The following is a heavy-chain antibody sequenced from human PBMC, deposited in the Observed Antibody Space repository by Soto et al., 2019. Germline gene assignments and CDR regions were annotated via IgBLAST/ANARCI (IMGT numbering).Heavy chain of an antibody. CDR2: IYYSGIT. V-gene: IGHV4-59*01. J-gene: IGHJ6*02. D-gene: IGHD1-20*01. CDR3: ARYKSHYYYGMDV. CDR1: GGSISSYY. Sequence: SETLSLTCTVSGGSISSYYWSWIRQPPGKGLEWIGYIYYSGITNYNPSLKSRLTISVDTSKNQFSLKLSSVTAADTAVYYCARYKSHYYYGMDVWGQGTTVT.